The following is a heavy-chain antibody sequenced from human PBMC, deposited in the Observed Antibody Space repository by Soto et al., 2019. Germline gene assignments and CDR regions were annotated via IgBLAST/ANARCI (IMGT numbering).Heavy chain of an antibody. V-gene: IGHV3-21*01. CDR2: INGGSTSV. CDR1: VFTFSVSA. CDR3: ARGGGSLNY. J-gene: IGHJ4*02. Sequence: DVHLVESGGGLVKPGGSLRLSCEGSVFTFSVSAVNWVRQAPGKGLEWVSSINGGSTSVHYADSVKGRFTISRDNANNSLSLQLNNLRVEATAVYYSARGGGSLNYWGQGTLVSVSS. D-gene: IGHD2-15*01.